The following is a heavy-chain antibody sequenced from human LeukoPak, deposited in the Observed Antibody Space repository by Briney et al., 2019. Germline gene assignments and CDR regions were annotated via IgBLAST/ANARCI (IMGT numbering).Heavy chain of an antibody. CDR1: GFTFSSYG. CDR2: ISYDGSNK. D-gene: IGHD3-22*01. V-gene: IGHV3-30*18. Sequence: GGSLRLSWAASGFTFSSYGMHWVRQAPGKGLEWVAVISYDGSNKYYADSVKGRFTISRDNSKNTLYLQMNSLRAEDTAVYYCAKDSPALATPHYYDSSGFFDYWGQGTLVTVSS. J-gene: IGHJ4*02. CDR3: AKDSPALATPHYYDSSGFFDY.